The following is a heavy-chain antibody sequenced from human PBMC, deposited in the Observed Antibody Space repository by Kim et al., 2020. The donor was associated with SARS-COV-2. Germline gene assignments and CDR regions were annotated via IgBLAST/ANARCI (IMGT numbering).Heavy chain of an antibody. D-gene: IGHD3-22*01. Sequence: GGSLRLSCAASGFTVSSNYMSWVRQAPGKGLEWVSVIYSGGSTYYADSVKGRFTISRDNSKNTLYLQMNSLRAEDTAVYYCARGDDSSGYLPDYWGQGTLVTVSS. V-gene: IGHV3-53*01. CDR3: ARGDDSSGYLPDY. J-gene: IGHJ4*02. CDR1: GFTVSSNY. CDR2: IYSGGST.